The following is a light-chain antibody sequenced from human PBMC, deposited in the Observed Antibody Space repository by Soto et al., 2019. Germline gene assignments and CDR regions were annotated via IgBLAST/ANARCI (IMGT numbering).Light chain of an antibody. J-gene: IGLJ2*01. CDR2: EVS. Sequence: QSVLTQPPSASGSPGQSVTISCTGTSSDVGGYNYVSWYQQHPGKAPKLMIYEVSKRPSGVPDRFSGSKSGNTASLTISGLQTEDEADYYCSSYTRTDTRVFGGGTKLTVL. CDR3: SSYTRTDTRV. CDR1: SSDVGGYNY. V-gene: IGLV2-8*01.